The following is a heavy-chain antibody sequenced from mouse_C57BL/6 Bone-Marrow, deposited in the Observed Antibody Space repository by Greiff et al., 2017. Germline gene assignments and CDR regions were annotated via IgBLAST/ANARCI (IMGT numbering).Heavy chain of an antibody. CDR2: IYPRSGNT. CDR1: GNPFPGYG. V-gene: IGHV1-81*01. D-gene: IGHD2-4*01. CDR3: ARFYYDYDYAMDY. Sequence: QVQLQQSGAELARPGASVKLSCKASGNPFPGYGISGVKRRTGRGLRWIGEIYPRSGNTYYNEKFKGKAPLTADKSSSTAYMELRSLTSEDSAVYFCARFYYDYDYAMDYWGQGTSVTVSS. J-gene: IGHJ4*01.